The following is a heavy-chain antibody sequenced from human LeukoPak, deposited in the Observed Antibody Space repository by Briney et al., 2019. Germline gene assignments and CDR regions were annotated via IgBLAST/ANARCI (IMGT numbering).Heavy chain of an antibody. J-gene: IGHJ3*02. CDR2: INPNSGGT. CDR3: ARVFSGRAGTFDI. Sequence: ASVKVSCKASGYTFTGYYMHWVRQAPGQGLEWMGWINPNSGGTNYAQKFQGRVTMTRDTSISTAYMELSRLRSDDTAVYYCARVFSGRAGTFDIWGQGTMVTVSP. V-gene: IGHV1-2*02. D-gene: IGHD3-10*01. CDR1: GYTFTGYY.